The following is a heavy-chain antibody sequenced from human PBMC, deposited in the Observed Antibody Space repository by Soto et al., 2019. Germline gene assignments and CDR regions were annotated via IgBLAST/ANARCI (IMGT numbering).Heavy chain of an antibody. CDR2: IIPTFGTA. V-gene: IGHV1-69*06. J-gene: IGHJ6*02. CDR3: ARGVGCSSTSCYSGSRVDYYHGMDV. D-gene: IGHD2-2*01. Sequence: QVQLVQSGAEVKKPGSSVKVSCKASGGTFSSYAISWVRQAPGQGLEWMGGIIPTFGTANYAQKFQGRVTITADNSTSTAYMGLSSLRSEDTAVYYCARGVGCSSTSCYSGSRVDYYHGMDVCGQGSTVTVAS. CDR1: GGTFSSYA.